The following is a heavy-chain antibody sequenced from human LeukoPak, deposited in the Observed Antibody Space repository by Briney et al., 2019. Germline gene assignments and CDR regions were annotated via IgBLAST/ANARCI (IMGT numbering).Heavy chain of an antibody. CDR3: ARGVLAVATIWEGFDY. D-gene: IGHD5-24*01. CDR2: IIPIFGTE. V-gene: IGHV1-69*05. J-gene: IGHJ4*02. CDR1: GGTFSSYA. Sequence: SVKVSCKASGGTFSSYAISWVRQAPGQGLEWMGGIIPIFGTENYAQKLQGRVTITTDESKSTAYMELSSLRSEDTAVYYCARGVLAVATIWEGFDYWGQGTLVTVSS.